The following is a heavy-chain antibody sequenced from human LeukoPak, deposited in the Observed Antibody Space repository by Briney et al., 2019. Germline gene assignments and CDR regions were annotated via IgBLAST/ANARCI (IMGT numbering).Heavy chain of an antibody. CDR2: IYYSGST. CDR3: ARSRDTSGSTMYYFDY. Sequence: PSETLSLTCTVSGGSISDYFWGWIRQPPGKGLEWIGSIYYSGSTYYNPSLKSRVSISVDMSKNQFSLKLRSVTAADTAVYYCARSRDTSGSTMYYFDYWGQGTLVTVSS. CDR1: GGSISDYF. J-gene: IGHJ4*02. D-gene: IGHD3-16*01. V-gene: IGHV4-39*01.